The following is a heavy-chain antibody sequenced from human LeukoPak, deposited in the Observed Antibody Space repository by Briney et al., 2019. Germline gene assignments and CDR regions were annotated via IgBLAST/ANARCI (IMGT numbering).Heavy chain of an antibody. V-gene: IGHV3-48*01. CDR1: AFNFSDYH. CDR2: ISSSSSTI. Sequence: PGGSLRLSCAGSAFNFSDYHMDWVRQAPGKGLEWVSYISSSSSTIYYADSVKGRFTISRDNAKNSLYLQMNSLRAEDTAVYYCARDLGYSYGTLFDYWGQGTLVTVSS. J-gene: IGHJ4*02. CDR3: ARDLGYSYGTLFDY. D-gene: IGHD5-18*01.